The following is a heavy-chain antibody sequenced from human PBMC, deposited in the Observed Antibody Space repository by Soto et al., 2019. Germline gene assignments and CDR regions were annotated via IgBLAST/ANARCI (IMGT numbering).Heavy chain of an antibody. Sequence: QVQLQASCPGLVKPSETLSLTCTVSGGSISSYYWSWIRRPPGEELEWIGCIYSSGSTNYNPSLMSLLPISVGTSKNQFSLKLTSVPAADTAVYYCARGSLITSGGGDWFAPWGQGTLVTVSS. D-gene: IGHD1-26*01. J-gene: IGHJ5*02. V-gene: IGHV4-59*01. CDR3: ARGSLITSGGGDWFAP. CDR1: GGSISSYY. CDR2: IYSSGST.